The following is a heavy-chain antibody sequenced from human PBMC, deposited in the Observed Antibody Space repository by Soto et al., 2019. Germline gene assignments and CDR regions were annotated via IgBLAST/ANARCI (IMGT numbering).Heavy chain of an antibody. D-gene: IGHD6-13*01. CDR3: AKSAGKQLVPDY. CDR1: GFTFSSYA. J-gene: IGHJ4*02. CDR2: ISGSGGST. V-gene: IGHV3-23*01. Sequence: EVQLLEYGGGLVQPGGSLRLSCAASGFTFSSYAMSWVRQAPGKGLEWVSAISGSGGSTYNADSVKGRFTISRDNSKNTLYLQMNSLRAEDTAVYYCAKSAGKQLVPDYWGQGTLVTVSS.